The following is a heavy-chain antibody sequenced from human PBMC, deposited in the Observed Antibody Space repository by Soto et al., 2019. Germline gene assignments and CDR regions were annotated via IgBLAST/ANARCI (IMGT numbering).Heavy chain of an antibody. CDR3: ARDSSGSVYFDY. D-gene: IGHD6-19*01. CDR2: IYYSGST. J-gene: IGHJ4*02. CDR1: GGSVSSGSYY. V-gene: IGHV4-61*01. Sequence: SETLSLTCTVSGGSVSSGSYYWSWIRQPPGKGLEWIGYIYYSGSTNYNPSLKSRVTISVDTSRNQFSLKLSSVTAADTAVYYCARDSSGSVYFDYWGQGTLVPVSS.